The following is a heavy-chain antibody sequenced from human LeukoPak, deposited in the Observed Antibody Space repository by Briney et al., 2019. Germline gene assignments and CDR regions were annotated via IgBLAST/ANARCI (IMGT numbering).Heavy chain of an antibody. CDR3: AREGSGWYGNFDY. CDR2: SNPDSGGT. Sequence: GASVKVSCKASGYTFTGYDMHWVGQDPGQGLEWMGWSNPDSGGTTYAQNFQGRVNMTRDTYSSTAYMEVSRPRSAHTAVYYSAREGSGWYGNFDYWGQGTLVTGSS. J-gene: IGHJ4*02. V-gene: IGHV1-2*02. D-gene: IGHD6-19*01. CDR1: GYTFTGYD.